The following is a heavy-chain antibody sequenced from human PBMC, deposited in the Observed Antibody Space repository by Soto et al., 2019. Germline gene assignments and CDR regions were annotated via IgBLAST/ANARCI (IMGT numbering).Heavy chain of an antibody. D-gene: IGHD3-22*01. V-gene: IGHV3-74*01. Sequence: EVQLVESGGGLVQPGGSVRLSCAASGITFSSYWMHSVRQAPGKGLVWLSRINSDGSSTSYADSVKGRFTISRDNAKNTLYLQMNSLRAEDTAVYYCARELYYYDRGYYYGMDVWGQGTTVTVSS. CDR3: ARELYYYDRGYYYGMDV. J-gene: IGHJ6*02. CDR2: INSDGSST. CDR1: GITFSSYW.